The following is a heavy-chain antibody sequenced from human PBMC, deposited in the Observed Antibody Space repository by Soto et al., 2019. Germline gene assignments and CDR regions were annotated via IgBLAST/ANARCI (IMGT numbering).Heavy chain of an antibody. Sequence: DVQLVESGGGLIQPGESLRLSCAAFGLTISGKKYVAWVRQAPGKGLEWVSGLYDVDGSFYADSVRGRFTTSSDSSKTTVYLQMNDLRHDDTAVYYCATWHEREHAYDVWGQGTTVNVSS. D-gene: IGHD1-1*01. CDR2: LYDVDGS. V-gene: IGHV3-53*01. CDR3: ATWHEREHAYDV. J-gene: IGHJ3*01. CDR1: GLTISGKKY.